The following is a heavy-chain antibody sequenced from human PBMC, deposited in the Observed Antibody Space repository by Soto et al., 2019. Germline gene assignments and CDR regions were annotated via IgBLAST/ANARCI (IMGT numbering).Heavy chain of an antibody. Sequence: QITLMESGPTLVKPTETLTLTCTFSGFSLTTRGVGVGWIRQPPGKALEWLAVIYLDDDKRYSPSLNTRLVLTKDTPKNQVVLTMTNMDSVDTATYFCAHIVITFGGVVADDAFDVWGQGTMVTVSS. J-gene: IGHJ3*01. V-gene: IGHV2-5*02. D-gene: IGHD3-16*02. CDR3: AHIVITFGGVVADDAFDV. CDR2: IYLDDDK. CDR1: GFSLTTRGVG.